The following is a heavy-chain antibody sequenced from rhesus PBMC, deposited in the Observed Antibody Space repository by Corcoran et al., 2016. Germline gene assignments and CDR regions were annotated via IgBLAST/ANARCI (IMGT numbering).Heavy chain of an antibody. CDR1: GFSFRGYW. J-gene: IGHJ4*01. V-gene: IGHV3-119*01. CDR3: AKDLDGGWSFDS. D-gene: IGHD6-37*01. Sequence: EVQLAESGGGLVQPGGSLRLSCATSGFSFRGYWMYWVRQARGKGVEWISRINGDGTSTSYADSVKGRFTISRDNAKNALYLQMNSLTIEDTAVYYCAKDLDGGWSFDSWGQGVLVTVSS. CDR2: INGDGTST.